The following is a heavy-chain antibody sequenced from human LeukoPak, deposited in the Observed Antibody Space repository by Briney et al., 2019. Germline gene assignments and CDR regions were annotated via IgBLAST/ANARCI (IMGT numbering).Heavy chain of an antibody. CDR1: GGSFSGYY. CDR2: IYYSGST. D-gene: IGHD1-26*01. CDR3: ARSKWELLQWFDP. Sequence: SETLSLTCAVYGGSFSGYYWSWIRQPPGKGLEWIGYIYYSGSTNYNPSLKSRVTISVDTSKNQFSLKLSSVTAADTAVYYCARSKWELLQWFDPWGQGTLVTVSS. J-gene: IGHJ5*02. V-gene: IGHV4-59*01.